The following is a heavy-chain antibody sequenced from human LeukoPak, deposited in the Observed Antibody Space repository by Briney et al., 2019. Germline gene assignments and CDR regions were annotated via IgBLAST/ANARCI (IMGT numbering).Heavy chain of an antibody. CDR3: AKDRMVTTGLGALDI. V-gene: IGHV1-18*01. CDR2: INAYNGDT. Sequence: ASVKVSCKASNYTFTSYGISWVRQAPGQGLEWMAWINAYNGDTDYAQKFQGRVTLTTDTSTSTAYMELRSLRSDDTAVYYCAKDRMVTTGLGALDIWGPGTMVTVSS. D-gene: IGHD4-17*01. J-gene: IGHJ3*02. CDR1: NYTFTSYG.